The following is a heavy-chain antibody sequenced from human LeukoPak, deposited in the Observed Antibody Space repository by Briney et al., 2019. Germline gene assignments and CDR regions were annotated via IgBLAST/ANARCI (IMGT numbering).Heavy chain of an antibody. V-gene: IGHV4-4*02. CDR1: GFSLSNARMG. D-gene: IGHD6-13*01. CDR3: ARGRIAAAGTGPYYYYGMDV. J-gene: IGHJ6*02. Sequence: SGPVLVKPTETLTLTCTVSGFSLSNARMGVSWIRQPPGKGLEWIGEINHSGSTNYNPSLKSRVTISVDTSKNQFSLKLSSVTAADTAVYYCARGRIAAAGTGPYYYYGMDVWGQGTTVTVSS. CDR2: INHSGST.